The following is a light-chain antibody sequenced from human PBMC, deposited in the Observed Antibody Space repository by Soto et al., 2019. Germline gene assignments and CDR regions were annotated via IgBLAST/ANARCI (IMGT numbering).Light chain of an antibody. Sequence: DIQMTQTPSTRSASVGDRVTTTCRASQSISNSLAWYQQKPGKAPKLLIYRASALQSGVPSRFSGSGSGTEFTLTIDSLQPDDFATFYCQQYSTYPLTFGGGTKVDIK. CDR1: QSISNS. CDR3: QQYSTYPLT. CDR2: RAS. V-gene: IGKV1-5*03. J-gene: IGKJ4*01.